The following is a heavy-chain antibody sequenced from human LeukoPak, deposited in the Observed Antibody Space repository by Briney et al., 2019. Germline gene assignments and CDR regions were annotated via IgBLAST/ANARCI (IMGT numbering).Heavy chain of an antibody. Sequence: PGGSLRPSCAVSGFTFSTSAMNWVRQVPGKGLEWVSSIDYDSSHIYYAASVRGRFTISRDNARNSVYLQMNSLRVEDTAVYYCARDPLRYLRVGHYDYWGQGTLVAVSS. CDR3: ARDPLRYLRVGHYDY. D-gene: IGHD3-9*01. J-gene: IGHJ4*02. CDR2: IDYDSSHI. V-gene: IGHV3-21*01. CDR1: GFTFSTSA.